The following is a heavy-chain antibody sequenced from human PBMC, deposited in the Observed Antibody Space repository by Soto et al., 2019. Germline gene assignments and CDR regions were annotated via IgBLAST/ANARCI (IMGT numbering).Heavy chain of an antibody. J-gene: IGHJ6*03. CDR2: ISYDGSNK. D-gene: IGHD3-10*01. CDR3: ARDGSGSYYNYYYYMDV. V-gene: IGHV3-30*04. Sequence: GGSLRLSCAASGFTFSSYAMHWVRQAPGKGLEWVAVISYDGSNKYYADSVKGRFTISRDNSKNTLYLQMNSLRAEDTAVYYCARDGSGSYYNYYYYMDVWGKGTTVTVSS. CDR1: GFTFSSYA.